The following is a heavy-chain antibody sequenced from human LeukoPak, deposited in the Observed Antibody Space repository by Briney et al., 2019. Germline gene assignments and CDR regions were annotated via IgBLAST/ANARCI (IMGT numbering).Heavy chain of an antibody. J-gene: IGHJ4*02. Sequence: GGSLRLSCAASGFTFSNYWMNWVRQAPGKGLEWVANIKEDGSEKYYVGSVKGRFTISRDNAKNSLYLQMDSLRAEDTAVYYCARDSQHSNFDHWGQGTLVTVSP. CDR1: GFTFSNYW. V-gene: IGHV3-7*04. CDR2: IKEDGSEK. CDR3: ARDSQHSNFDH.